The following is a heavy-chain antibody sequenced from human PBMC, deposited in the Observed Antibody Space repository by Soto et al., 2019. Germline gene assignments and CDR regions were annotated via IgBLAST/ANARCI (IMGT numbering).Heavy chain of an antibody. V-gene: IGHV3-23*01. CDR1: EFPFSSYA. CDR2: ISGSGGST. J-gene: IGHJ3*01. Sequence: GRSLRLSCAASEFPFSSYAMSWVRPAPGKGLEGRSAISGSGGSTYYAESVKGRFIISRDDSRSTMYLQMDNLRVEDTVIYFCAKDSISYNGIYDAFDVWGQGTVAPVSS. CDR3: AKDSISYNGIYDAFDV. D-gene: IGHD3-3*02.